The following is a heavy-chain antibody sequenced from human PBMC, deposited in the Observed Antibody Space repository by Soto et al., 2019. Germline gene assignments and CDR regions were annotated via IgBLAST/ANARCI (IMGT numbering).Heavy chain of an antibody. CDR2: IISDGTRT. J-gene: IGHJ5*02. V-gene: IGHV3-74*01. CDR1: GVTFSRDW. CDR3: ARGASGNFYQGS. Sequence: DVQLVESGGGLLQPGGSLRLSFATSGVTFSRDWMHWVRQAPGKGLVWVSRIISDGTRTNYADYAEGRFTISRDNAKNTLYLQMNSLRAEDTAVYFCARGASGNFYQGSWGQGTLVTVSS. D-gene: IGHD2-2*01.